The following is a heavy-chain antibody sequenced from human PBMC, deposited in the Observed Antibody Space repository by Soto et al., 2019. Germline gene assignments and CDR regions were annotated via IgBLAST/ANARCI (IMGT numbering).Heavy chain of an antibody. CDR3: ARFKLGDDY. CDR1: GGTFSNST. J-gene: IGHJ4*02. Sequence: QVQLVQSGAEVRKPGSSVKVSCQASGGTFSNSTVTWVRQAPGQGLEWMGRLIPILGLANYAQKFRGRLTITADKSTTTAYMELRSLSSEDTAIYYCARFKLGDDYWGQGTLVNVSS. V-gene: IGHV1-69*02. D-gene: IGHD5-12*01. CDR2: LIPILGLA.